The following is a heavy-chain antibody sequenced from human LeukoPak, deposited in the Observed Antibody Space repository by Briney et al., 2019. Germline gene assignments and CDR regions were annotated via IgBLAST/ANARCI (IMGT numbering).Heavy chain of an antibody. CDR3: ARTGREYYDYVWGSYRYRVRYYFDY. J-gene: IGHJ4*02. V-gene: IGHV4-34*01. Sequence: SETLSLTCAVDGGPFSGYYWSWIRQPPGKGLEWSGEINHSGSTNYNPSLKSRVTISVDTSKNQFSLQLSSVTAADTAVYYCARTGREYYDYVWGSYRYRVRYYFDYWGQGTLVTVYS. CDR2: INHSGST. CDR1: GGPFSGYY. D-gene: IGHD3-16*02.